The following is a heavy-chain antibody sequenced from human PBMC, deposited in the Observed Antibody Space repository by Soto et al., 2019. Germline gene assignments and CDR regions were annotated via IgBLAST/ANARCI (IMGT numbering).Heavy chain of an antibody. CDR1: GFNFSSYA. D-gene: IGHD1-26*01. CDR3: AARTGGFDY. Sequence: EVPLLESGGGLVQPGGSLRLSCAASGFNFSSYAMSWVRQAPGKGLEWVSGISGSGGSTYYADSVKGRFTISRDNSKNTLYLQMNSLRAEDTAVYYCAARTGGFDYWGQGTLVTVSS. J-gene: IGHJ4*02. CDR2: ISGSGGST. V-gene: IGHV3-23*01.